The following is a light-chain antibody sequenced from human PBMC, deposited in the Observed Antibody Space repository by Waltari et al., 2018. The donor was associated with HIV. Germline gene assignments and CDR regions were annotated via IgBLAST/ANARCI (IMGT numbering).Light chain of an antibody. CDR1: ESVVKS. CDR3: QQRKRWPPT. J-gene: IGKJ4*01. Sequence: IVFTQSPDTLSLSPGETATLSCRASESVVKSLTWYQQKPGQAARLLIYDAYNRATGIPARFSGDGSGTDDNLSISSLEPEDFALYYGQQRKRWPPTLGGGTKVEMK. V-gene: IGKV3-11*01. CDR2: DAY.